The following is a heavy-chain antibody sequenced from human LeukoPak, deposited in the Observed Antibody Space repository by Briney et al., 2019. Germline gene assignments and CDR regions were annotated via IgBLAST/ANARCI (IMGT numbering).Heavy chain of an antibody. D-gene: IGHD2-15*01. CDR1: GFTFSSYS. CDR3: IKDMGYCSGGSCYRWFDS. V-gene: IGHV3-48*01. J-gene: IGHJ5*01. CDR2: ISTSSSII. Sequence: PGGSLRLSCAASGFTFSSYSMSWVRPAPGKGLKWVSYISTSSSIIYYADSVKGRFTISRDDAKNSVSLQMNSLRAEDTAVYYCIKDMGYCSGGSCYRWFDSWGQGTLVTVSS.